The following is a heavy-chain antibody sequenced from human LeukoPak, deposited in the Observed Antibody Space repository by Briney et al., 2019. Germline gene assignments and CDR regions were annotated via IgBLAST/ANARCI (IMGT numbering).Heavy chain of an antibody. CDR1: GGSISSSSYY. CDR3: ASGSYYFDY. D-gene: IGHD1-26*01. Sequence: SETLSLTCTVSGGSISSSSYYWGWIRQPPGRGLEWIGSIYYSGSTYYNPSLKSRATISVDTSKNQFSLKLTSATAEDTAVYFCASGSYYFDYWGQGTLVTVSS. J-gene: IGHJ4*02. CDR2: IYYSGST. V-gene: IGHV4-39*07.